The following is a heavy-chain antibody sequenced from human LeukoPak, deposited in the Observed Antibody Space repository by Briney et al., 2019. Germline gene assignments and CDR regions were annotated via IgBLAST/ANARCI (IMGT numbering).Heavy chain of an antibody. CDR1: GITLSNYG. CDR3: AKRGVVIRVILVGFHKEAYYFDS. Sequence: GGSLTLSCAVSGITLSNYGMSWVRQAPGKGLEWVAGISGSGGSTNYADSVKGRFTISRDNPKNALFLQMKSLRAEDTAVYFCAKRGVVIRVILVGFHKEAYYFDSWGQGALVTVSS. D-gene: IGHD3-22*01. J-gene: IGHJ4*02. CDR2: ISGSGGST. V-gene: IGHV3-23*01.